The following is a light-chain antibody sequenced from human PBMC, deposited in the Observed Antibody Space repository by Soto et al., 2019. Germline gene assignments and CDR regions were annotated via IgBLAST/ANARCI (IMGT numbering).Light chain of an antibody. V-gene: IGKV3-20*01. CDR2: GAS. Sequence: ETVLTQSPGTLSLSPGERATLSCRASQSISSTHLAWYQQKSGQAPRLLIYGASSRATGIPDRLSGSGSGTDFTLTITRLEPEDFAVYYCHQYATSDMDTFGQGTKVDIK. J-gene: IGKJ2*01. CDR1: QSISSTH. CDR3: HQYATSDMDT.